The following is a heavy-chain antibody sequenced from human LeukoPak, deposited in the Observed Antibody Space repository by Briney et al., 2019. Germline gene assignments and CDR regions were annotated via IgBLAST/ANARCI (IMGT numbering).Heavy chain of an antibody. CDR2: IKSKTDGGTT. J-gene: IGHJ6*02. CDR3: TGYSSGQIDLNYYYYGMDV. Sequence: PGGSLRLSCAASGFTFSSYSMNWVRQAPGKGLEWVGRIKSKTDGGTTDYAAPVKGRFTISRDDSKNTLYLQMNSLKTEDTAVYYCTGYSSGQIDLNYYYYGMDVWGQGTTVTVSS. CDR1: GFTFSSYS. V-gene: IGHV3-15*07. D-gene: IGHD6-19*01.